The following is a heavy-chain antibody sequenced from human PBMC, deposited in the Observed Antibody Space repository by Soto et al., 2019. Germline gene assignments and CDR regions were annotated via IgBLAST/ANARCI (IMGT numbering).Heavy chain of an antibody. Sequence: QITLRESGPTLVKATQTLTLTCSFSGFSLSTSGVGVGWIRQPPGKALEWLALLYWDGDRRYSPSLNSRLTIIKDTSKNQEVLTMTNMDPVDTGTYYCAHYTVDTYMDVWGKGTTVTVSS. J-gene: IGHJ6*03. CDR1: GFSLSTSGVG. V-gene: IGHV2-5*02. CDR2: LYWDGDR. CDR3: AHYTVDTYMDV. D-gene: IGHD4-4*01.